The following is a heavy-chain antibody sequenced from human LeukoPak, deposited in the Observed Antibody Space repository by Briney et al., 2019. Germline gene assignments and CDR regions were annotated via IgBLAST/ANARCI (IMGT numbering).Heavy chain of an antibody. J-gene: IGHJ4*02. CDR3: TRVIVEVPGISDHCDS. V-gene: IGHV3-7*05. Sequence: GGSLRLSCAASGFTFSRHWMYWVRQAPGKGLEWVANIQQDGSDKYYVDSVKGRFTISRDNAKNLLYLHMNSLRAEDTAMYYCTRVIVEVPGISDHCDSWGQGTLVTVS. CDR2: IQQDGSDK. D-gene: IGHD2-2*01. CDR1: GFTFSRHW.